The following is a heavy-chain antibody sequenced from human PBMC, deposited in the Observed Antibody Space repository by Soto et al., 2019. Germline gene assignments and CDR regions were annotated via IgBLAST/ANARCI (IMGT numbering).Heavy chain of an antibody. CDR1: GGSFSGYI. Sequence: SETLSLTCAVYGGSFSGYIWSWIRQPPGKGLEWIGYIYYSGSTYYNPSLKSRVTISVDTSKNQFSLKLSSVTAADTAVYYCARGYSDIVVVVAATRNYYYGMDVWGQGTTVTVSS. V-gene: IGHV4-34*01. J-gene: IGHJ6*02. CDR2: IYYSGST. D-gene: IGHD2-15*01. CDR3: ARGYSDIVVVVAATRNYYYGMDV.